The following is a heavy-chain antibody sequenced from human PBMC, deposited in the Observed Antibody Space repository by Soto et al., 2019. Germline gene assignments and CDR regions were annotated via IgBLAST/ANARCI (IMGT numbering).Heavy chain of an antibody. CDR3: ARVPKYSSSLLGEYFDY. Sequence: ASVKVSCKASGYTFTSYYMHWVRQAPGQGLECMGIINPSGGSTSYAQKFQGRVTMTRDTSTSTVYMELSSLRSEDTAVYYCARVPKYSSSLLGEYFDYWGQGTLVTVSS. J-gene: IGHJ4*02. CDR1: GYTFTSYY. CDR2: INPSGGST. V-gene: IGHV1-46*01. D-gene: IGHD6-13*01.